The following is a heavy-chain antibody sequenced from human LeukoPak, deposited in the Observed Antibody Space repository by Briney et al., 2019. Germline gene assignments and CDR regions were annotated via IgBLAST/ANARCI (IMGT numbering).Heavy chain of an antibody. D-gene: IGHD3-10*01. J-gene: IGHJ5*02. Sequence: PGGSLRLSCAATGFTFSTYNMNWVRQAPGKGLEWVSSISSSSSYIYYADSVKGRFTISRDNAKNSLYLLMNSLRAEDTAVYYCARVFKYSGALREAFFDPWGQGTLVTVSS. CDR2: ISSSSSYI. V-gene: IGHV3-21*01. CDR1: GFTFSTYN. CDR3: ARVFKYSGALREAFFDP.